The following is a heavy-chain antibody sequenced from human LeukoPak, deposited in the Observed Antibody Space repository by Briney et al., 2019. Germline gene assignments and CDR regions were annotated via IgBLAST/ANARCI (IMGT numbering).Heavy chain of an antibody. V-gene: IGHV4-59*11. CDR3: ARWVRGVTDYYFDY. CDR1: GGSISSHY. CDR2: IYYSGST. Sequence: TSETLSLTCTVSGGSISSHYWSWIRQPPGKGLEWIGYIYYSGSTNYNPSLKSRVTISVDTSKNQFSLKLSSVTAADTAVYYCARWVRGVTDYYFDYWGQGTLVTVSS. D-gene: IGHD3-10*01. J-gene: IGHJ4*02.